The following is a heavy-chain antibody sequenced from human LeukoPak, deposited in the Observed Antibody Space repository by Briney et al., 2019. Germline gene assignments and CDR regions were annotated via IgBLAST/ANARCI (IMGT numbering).Heavy chain of an antibody. CDR1: GFTFSSYW. V-gene: IGHV3-74*01. CDR3: ARTPDRPYFDY. CDR2: IDSDGSST. J-gene: IGHJ4*02. Sequence: PGGSLRLSCAASGFTFSSYWMHWVRQAPGKGLVWVSRIDSDGSSTNYADSVKGRFTISRDNAKNTLYLQMNSLRAEDTAVYYCARTPDRPYFDYWGQGTLVTVSS.